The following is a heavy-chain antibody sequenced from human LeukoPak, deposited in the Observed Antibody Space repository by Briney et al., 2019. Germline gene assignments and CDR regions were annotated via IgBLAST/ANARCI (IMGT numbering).Heavy chain of an antibody. CDR3: ARSLQLDN. J-gene: IGHJ4*02. D-gene: IGHD1-1*01. V-gene: IGHV3-21*01. CDR2: ISGLSSYI. CDR1: GFIFSDYN. Sequence: GGSLRLSCAASGFIFSDYNMNWVRQVPGKGLEWVSSISGLSSYIYYADSVKGRFTISRDNAKTSLYLQLNSLRAEDTALYYCARSLQLDNWGQGTLVTVSS.